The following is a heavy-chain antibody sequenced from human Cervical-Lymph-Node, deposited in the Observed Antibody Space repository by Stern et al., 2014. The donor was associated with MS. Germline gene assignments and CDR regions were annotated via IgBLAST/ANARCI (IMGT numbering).Heavy chain of an antibody. CDR1: GFTFSAYW. CDR3: ARVNCPGGSCIDY. CDR2: ISGDGSSF. D-gene: IGHD2-15*01. J-gene: IGHJ4*02. Sequence: EVQLGESGGHLVQPGGSLRLSCAVSGFTFSAYWMHWIRQVPGKGLVWVSRISGDGSSFSYADSVKGRFTISRDNAKNTLYLQMNSLRDEDTAVYYCARVNCPGGSCIDYWGQGTLVTVSS. V-gene: IGHV3-74*02.